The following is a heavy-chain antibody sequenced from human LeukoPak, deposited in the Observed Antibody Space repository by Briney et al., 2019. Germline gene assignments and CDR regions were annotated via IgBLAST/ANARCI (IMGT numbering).Heavy chain of an antibody. J-gene: IGHJ4*02. CDR1: EFTFSNAC. CDR3: TTDAIPLLWFGELLDY. Sequence: SLIFCWAASEFTFSNACVSGGRQAPGKGVELGGRIKGKPDGGTTDYAAPVKGRLTISRDDSNNTLYLQMNSLKPEDTAVYYCTTDAIPLLWFGELLDYWGQGTLVTVSS. V-gene: IGHV3-15*01. D-gene: IGHD3-10*01. CDR2: IKGKPDGGTT.